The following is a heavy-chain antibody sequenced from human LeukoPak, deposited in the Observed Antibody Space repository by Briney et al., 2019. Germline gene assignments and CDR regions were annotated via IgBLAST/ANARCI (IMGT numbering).Heavy chain of an antibody. D-gene: IGHD2-8*01. J-gene: IGHJ4*02. CDR3: PTLVLGE. V-gene: IGHV3-30*03. CDR2: ISYDGSNK. Sequence: GGSLRPSCAASGFTFGSYGMHWVRQAPGKGLEWVAVISYDGSNKYYADSVKGRFTISRDNSKNTLYLQMNSLRAEDTAVYCAPTLVLGEWGQGTLVTVSS. CDR1: GFTFGSYG.